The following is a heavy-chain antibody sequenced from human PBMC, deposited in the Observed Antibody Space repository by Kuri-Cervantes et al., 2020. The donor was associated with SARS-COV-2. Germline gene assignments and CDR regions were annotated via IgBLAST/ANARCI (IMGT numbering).Heavy chain of an antibody. CDR3: ARAPSGSPTEF. CDR1: GFTFSSYA. V-gene: IGHV3-23*01. Sequence: GESLKISCAASGFTFSSYAMSWVRQAPGKGLEWVSAISGSGGSTYYADSVKGRFTISRDNSKNTLYLQMNSLRAEDTAVYYCARAPSGSPTEFWGQGTLVTVSS. J-gene: IGHJ4*02. CDR2: ISGSGGST. D-gene: IGHD1-26*01.